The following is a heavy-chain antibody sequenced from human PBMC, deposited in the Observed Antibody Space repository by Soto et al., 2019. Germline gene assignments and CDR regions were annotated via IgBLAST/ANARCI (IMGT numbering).Heavy chain of an antibody. V-gene: IGHV1-69*13. D-gene: IGHD3-22*01. CDR2: IIPIFGTA. Sequence: GASVKVSCKASGGTFSSYAISWVRQAPGQGLEWMGGIIPIFGTANYAQKFQGRVTITADESTSTAYMELSSLRSEDTAVYYCAREEDYYDSSGYYVDAFDIWGQGTMVTVSS. J-gene: IGHJ3*02. CDR3: AREEDYYDSSGYYVDAFDI. CDR1: GGTFSSYA.